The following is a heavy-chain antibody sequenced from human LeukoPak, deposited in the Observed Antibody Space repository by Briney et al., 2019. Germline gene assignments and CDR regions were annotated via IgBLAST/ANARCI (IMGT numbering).Heavy chain of an antibody. D-gene: IGHD3-22*01. CDR1: GITFNDYA. V-gene: IGHV3-30-3*01. J-gene: IGHJ4*02. Sequence: GGSLRLSCAGSGITFNDYALHWVRQAPGKGLEWVAVISYDGSNKYYADSVKGRFTISRDNSKNTLYLQMNSLRAEDTAVYYCARGLDYYDSSVPYWGQGTLVTVSS. CDR2: ISYDGSNK. CDR3: ARGLDYYDSSVPY.